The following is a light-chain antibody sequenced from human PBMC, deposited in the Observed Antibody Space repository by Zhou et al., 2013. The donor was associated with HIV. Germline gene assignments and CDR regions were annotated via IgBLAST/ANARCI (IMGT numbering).Light chain of an antibody. V-gene: IGKV3-20*01. CDR2: GGS. Sequence: EVVLTQSPGTLSLSPGERATLSCKASQSLNTMYLGWYQQKPGQAPRLLIFGGSSRATGIPDRFSASGSGTDFTLTISRLEPEDFAVYYCHQYGNSPRTFGQGSKVEI. CDR3: HQYGNSPRT. J-gene: IGKJ2*01. CDR1: QSLNTMY.